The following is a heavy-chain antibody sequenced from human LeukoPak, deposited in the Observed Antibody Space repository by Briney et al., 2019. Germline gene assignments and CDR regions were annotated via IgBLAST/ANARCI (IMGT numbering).Heavy chain of an antibody. V-gene: IGHV4-4*07. D-gene: IGHD2/OR15-2a*01. CDR2: IYTSGST. CDR1: GGSISSYY. J-gene: IGHJ3*02. CDR3: ARETQRARTLRNAFDI. Sequence: SETLSLTCTVSGGSISSYYWSWIRQPAGKGLEWIGRIYTSGSTNYNPSLKSRVTMSVDTSKNQFSLKLSSVTAADTAVYYCARETQRARTLRNAFDIWGQGTMVTVSS.